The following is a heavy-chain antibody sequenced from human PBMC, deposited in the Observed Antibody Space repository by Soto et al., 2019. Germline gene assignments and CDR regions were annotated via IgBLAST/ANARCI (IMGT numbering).Heavy chain of an antibody. V-gene: IGHV4-59*01. D-gene: IGHD6-19*01. CDR3: ATDNGSGFDY. Sequence: PSETLSLTCTVSGGSIRSYYWSWIRQPPGKGLEWVGYIYYSGSTKYNPSLKSRVTISIDTSRNQFSLNLSSVTAADTAVYYCATDNGSGFDYWGQGTLVTVSS. CDR2: IYYSGST. J-gene: IGHJ4*02. CDR1: GGSIRSYY.